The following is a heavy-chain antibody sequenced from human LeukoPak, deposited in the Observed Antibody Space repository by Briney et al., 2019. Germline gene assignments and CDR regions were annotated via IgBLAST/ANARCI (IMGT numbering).Heavy chain of an antibody. V-gene: IGHV1-8*01. Sequence: ASVNVSCKASGGTFNSYAFTWVRQGPGQGLEWMGWMNPNSGNTGYAQKFQGRVTMTRNTSVSTAYMELSSLRSEDTALYYCARDLGYSRDYWGQGTLVTVST. CDR3: ARDLGYSRDY. J-gene: IGHJ4*02. D-gene: IGHD6-13*01. CDR2: MNPNSGNT. CDR1: GGTFNSYA.